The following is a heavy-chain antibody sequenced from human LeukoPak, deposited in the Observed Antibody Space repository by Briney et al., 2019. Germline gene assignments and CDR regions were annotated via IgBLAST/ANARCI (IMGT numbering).Heavy chain of an antibody. CDR2: ISAYNGNT. Sequence: ASVKVSCKASGYTFTSYGISWVRQAPGQGLEWMGWISAYNGNTNYEQKLQGRVTMTTDTSTSTAYMELRSLRSEDTAVYYCAGGIAVAGDQADDAFDIWGQGTMVTVSS. V-gene: IGHV1-18*01. D-gene: IGHD6-19*01. CDR3: AGGIAVAGDQADDAFDI. J-gene: IGHJ3*02. CDR1: GYTFTSYG.